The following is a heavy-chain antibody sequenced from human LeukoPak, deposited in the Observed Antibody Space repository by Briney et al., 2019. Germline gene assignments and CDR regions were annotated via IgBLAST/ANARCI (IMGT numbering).Heavy chain of an antibody. CDR1: GGTFSSYA. J-gene: IGHJ4*02. V-gene: IGHV1-69*05. Sequence: ASVKVSCKASGGTFSSYAISWVRQAPGQGLEWMGGIIPIFGTANYAQKFQGRVTITRDTSASTAYMELSSLRSEDTAVYHCARAWPNRYGSGSYYDHWGQGALVTVSS. D-gene: IGHD3-10*01. CDR2: IIPIFGTA. CDR3: ARAWPNRYGSGSYYDH.